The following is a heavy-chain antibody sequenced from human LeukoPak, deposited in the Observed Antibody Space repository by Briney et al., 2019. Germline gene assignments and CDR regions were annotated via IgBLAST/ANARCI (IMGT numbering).Heavy chain of an antibody. CDR1: GDSISSGSYY. J-gene: IGHJ4*02. V-gene: IGHV4-39*07. CDR2: IYYSGST. Sequence: KASETLSLTCIVSGDSISSGSYYWSWIRQPPGKGLEWIGNIYYSGSTYYNPSLKSRVTISVDTSKNQFSLKLSSVTAADTAVYYCARGRSGSYSTRRPLFDYWGQGTLVTVSS. CDR3: ARGRSGSYSTRRPLFDY. D-gene: IGHD1-26*01.